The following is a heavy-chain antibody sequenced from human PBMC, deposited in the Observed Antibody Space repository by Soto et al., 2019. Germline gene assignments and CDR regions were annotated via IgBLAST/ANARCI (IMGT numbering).Heavy chain of an antibody. CDR3: AKDVNWGMVMDAFDI. V-gene: IGHV3-23*01. CDR2: ISGSGGST. J-gene: IGHJ3*02. D-gene: IGHD5-18*01. Sequence: VQLLESGGGLVQPGGSPRLSCAASGFTFSSYAMSCVRQAPGKGLEWVSAISGSGGSTYYADSVKGRFTISRDNSKNTLYLQMNSLRAEDTAVYYCAKDVNWGMVMDAFDIWGQGTMVTVSS. CDR1: GFTFSSYA.